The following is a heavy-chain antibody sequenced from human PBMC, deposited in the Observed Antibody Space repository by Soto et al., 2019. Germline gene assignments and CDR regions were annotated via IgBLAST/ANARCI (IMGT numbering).Heavy chain of an antibody. D-gene: IGHD2-15*01. J-gene: IGHJ5*02. Sequence: HPGGSLSLSCPSSGLTFNRYWMPCVRHASGKGLVWVSHINTDGSNTNYADSVKGRFTISRDNAKSTLFLQMNSLRDEDTAVYYCAREFCSGGNCYTYYFDPWGQGIPVTVSS. V-gene: IGHV3-74*01. CDR1: GLTFNRYW. CDR3: AREFCSGGNCYTYYFDP. CDR2: INTDGSNT.